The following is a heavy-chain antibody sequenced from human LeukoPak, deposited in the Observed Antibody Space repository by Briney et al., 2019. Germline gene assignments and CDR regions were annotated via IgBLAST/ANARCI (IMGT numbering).Heavy chain of an antibody. CDR3: ASLHSSSPPADLY. CDR2: ISSSSSTI. CDR1: EFTISGYS. J-gene: IGHJ4*02. V-gene: IGHV3-48*02. Sequence: PGGSLRLSCAASEFTISGYSMNWVRQAPGKGLEWVSYISSSSSTIYYADSVKGRFTISRDNAKNSLYLQMNSLRDEDTAVYYCASLHSSSPPADLYWGQGTLVTVSS. D-gene: IGHD6-13*01.